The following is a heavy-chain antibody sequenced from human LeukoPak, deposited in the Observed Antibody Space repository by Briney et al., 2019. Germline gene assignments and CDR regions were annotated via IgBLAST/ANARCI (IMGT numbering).Heavy chain of an antibody. Sequence: GGSLRLSCAASGFTFSSYSMNWVRQAPGKGLECVSSISSSSSYIYYADSVKGRFTISRDNAKNSLYLQMNSLRAEDTAVYYCARGHYGDIAFDIWGQGTMVTVSS. CDR3: ARGHYGDIAFDI. J-gene: IGHJ3*02. D-gene: IGHD4-17*01. V-gene: IGHV3-21*01. CDR1: GFTFSSYS. CDR2: ISSSSSYI.